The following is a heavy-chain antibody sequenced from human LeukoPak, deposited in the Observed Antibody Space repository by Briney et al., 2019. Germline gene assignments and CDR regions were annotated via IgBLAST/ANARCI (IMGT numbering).Heavy chain of an antibody. V-gene: IGHV1-46*01. CDR1: GYSFTSHY. CDR3: ARDTSEGDYAWWFDP. CDR2: INPRGTAT. Sequence: ASVKVSCKASGYSFTSHYMHWVRQAPGQGLEWMGLINPRGTATRYAESFQGRLTLTRDLSTSTDYMELSSLRSDDTAVYFCARDTSEGDYAWWFDPWGQGTLVTVPS. D-gene: IGHD3-16*01. J-gene: IGHJ5*02.